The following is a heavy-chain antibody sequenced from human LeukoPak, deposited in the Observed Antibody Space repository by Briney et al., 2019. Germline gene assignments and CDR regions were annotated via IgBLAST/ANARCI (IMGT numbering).Heavy chain of an antibody. Sequence: SETLSLTCAVYGGSFSGYYWSWIRQPPGKGLEWIGEINHSGSTNYNPSLKSRVTISVDTSKNQFSLKLSSVTAADTAVYYCARFVRDGYNFPVAAFDIWGQGTMVTVSS. J-gene: IGHJ3*02. CDR1: GGSFSGYY. V-gene: IGHV4-34*01. D-gene: IGHD5-12*01. CDR2: INHSGST. CDR3: ARFVRDGYNFPVAAFDI.